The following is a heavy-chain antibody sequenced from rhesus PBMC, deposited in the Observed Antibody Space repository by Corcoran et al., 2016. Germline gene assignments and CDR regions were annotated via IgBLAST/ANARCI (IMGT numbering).Heavy chain of an antibody. V-gene: IGHV3S5*01. CDR3: AKGYYEDDYGYYYTDLPFDY. CDR1: GFTFSSYG. CDR2: INSGGCST. J-gene: IGHJ4*01. Sequence: EVQLVETGGGLVQPGGSLKLSCAASGFTFSSYGMSWVRQAPGKGLEWVSAINSGGCSTYYADSLKGRFTSSRDNSKNTLSLQMNSLRAEDTAVYYCAKGYYEDDYGYYYTDLPFDYWGQGVLVTVSS. D-gene: IGHD3-9*01.